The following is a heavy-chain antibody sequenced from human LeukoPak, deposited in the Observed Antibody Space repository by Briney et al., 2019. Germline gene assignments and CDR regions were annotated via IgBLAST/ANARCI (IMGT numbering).Heavy chain of an antibody. CDR2: ISSSGSTI. V-gene: IGHV3-11*04. Sequence: GGSLRLSCAASGFTFSDYYMSWIRQAPGKGLEWVSYISSSGSTIYYADSVKGRFTISRDNAKNSLYLQMNSLRAEDTAVYYCARARPTYSSTNYFDYWGQGTLVTVSS. CDR1: GFTFSDYY. CDR3: ARARPTYSSTNYFDY. D-gene: IGHD6-13*01. J-gene: IGHJ4*02.